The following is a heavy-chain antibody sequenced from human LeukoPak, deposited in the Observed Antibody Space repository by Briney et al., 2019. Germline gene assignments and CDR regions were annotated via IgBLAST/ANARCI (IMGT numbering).Heavy chain of an antibody. D-gene: IGHD3-16*02. Sequence: SETLSLTCTVSGGSISYFYWSWIRQPAGKGLEWIGRIYTSGSTNYNPSLKSRVTMSVDTSKKQFSLKLSSVTAADTAVYYCARRNYVWGSYRPIDYWGQGTLVTVSS. CDR1: GGSISYFY. CDR2: IYTSGST. J-gene: IGHJ4*02. V-gene: IGHV4-4*07. CDR3: ARRNYVWGSYRPIDY.